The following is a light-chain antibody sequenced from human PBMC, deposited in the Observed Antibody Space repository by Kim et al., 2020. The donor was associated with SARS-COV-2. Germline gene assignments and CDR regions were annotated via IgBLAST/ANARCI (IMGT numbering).Light chain of an antibody. J-gene: IGLJ2*01. CDR1: NIGSKS. Sequence: SYELTQPPSVSVAPGKTARITCGGNNIGSKSVHWYQQKPGQAPVLVIYYDSDRPSGIPERFSGSNSGNTATLTISRVEAGDEDDYYCQVWDSSSDHVVFGGGTKLTVL. CDR2: YDS. CDR3: QVWDSSSDHVV. V-gene: IGLV3-21*04.